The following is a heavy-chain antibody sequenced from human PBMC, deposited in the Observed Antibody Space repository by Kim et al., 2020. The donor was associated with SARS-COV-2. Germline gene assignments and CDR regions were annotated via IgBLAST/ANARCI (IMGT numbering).Heavy chain of an antibody. D-gene: IGHD2-15*01. J-gene: IGHJ4*02. V-gene: IGHV3-30*02. Sequence: DSVKGRFTISRDNSKNTLYLQMNSLRAEDTAVYYCAKEYCSGGSCYLFDYWGQGTLVTVSS. CDR3: AKEYCSGGSCYLFDY.